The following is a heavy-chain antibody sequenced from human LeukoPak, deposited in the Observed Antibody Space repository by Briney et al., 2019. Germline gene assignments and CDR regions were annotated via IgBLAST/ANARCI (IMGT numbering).Heavy chain of an antibody. J-gene: IGHJ4*02. CDR2: ISGSGGST. V-gene: IGHV3-23*01. CDR1: GFTFSSHA. Sequence: LPGGSLRLSCAAPGFTFSSHAMSWVRQAPGKGLEWVSAISGSGGSTYYADSVKGRFTISRDNSKNTLYLQMNSLRAEDTAVYYCAKDDWSSGYDSDVDYWGQGTLVTVSS. D-gene: IGHD5-12*01. CDR3: AKDDWSSGYDSDVDY.